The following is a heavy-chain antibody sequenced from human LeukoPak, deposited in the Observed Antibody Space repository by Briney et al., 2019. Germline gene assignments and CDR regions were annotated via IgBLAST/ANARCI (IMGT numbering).Heavy chain of an antibody. CDR2: IYHSGST. Sequence: SETLSLTCTVSGYSISGGYSWGWIRQPPGKGLEWIGSIYHSGSTYSNPSLKSRVTISLDTSKNQFSLKVYSVTAADTAVYYCARINNYDGSGYVSVEWSQGTLVTVSS. CDR3: ARINNYDGSGYVSVE. CDR1: GYSISGGYS. D-gene: IGHD3-22*01. J-gene: IGHJ4*02. V-gene: IGHV4-38-2*02.